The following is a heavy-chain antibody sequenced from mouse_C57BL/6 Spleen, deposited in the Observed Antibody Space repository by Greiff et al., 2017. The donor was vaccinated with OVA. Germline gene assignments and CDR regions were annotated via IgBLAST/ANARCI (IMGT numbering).Heavy chain of an antibody. V-gene: IGHV1-69*01. D-gene: IGHD3-2*02. CDR2: IDPSDSYT. CDR1: GYTFTSYW. J-gene: IGHJ4*01. Sequence: QVQLQQPGAELVMPGASVKLSCKASGYTFTSYWMHWVKQRPGQGLEWIGEIDPSDSYTNYNQKFKGKSTLTVDKSSSTAYMQLSSLTSEDSAVYYCARTAQAMWGDDWGQGTTVTVSS. CDR3: ARTAQAMWGDD.